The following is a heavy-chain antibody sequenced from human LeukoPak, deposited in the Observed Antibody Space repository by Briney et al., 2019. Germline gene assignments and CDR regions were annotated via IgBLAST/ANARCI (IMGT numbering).Heavy chain of an antibody. Sequence: GGSLRLSCAASGFPFSTYDMNWVRQTPGRGLEWVSGISGSGDRTYYTDSAKGRFTISRDISKNTLYLQMNSLRAEDTAVYYCVEGNWNDDWGQGTLVTVSS. CDR2: ISGSGDRT. J-gene: IGHJ5*02. CDR1: GFPFSTYD. V-gene: IGHV3-23*01. D-gene: IGHD3-3*01. CDR3: VEGNWNDD.